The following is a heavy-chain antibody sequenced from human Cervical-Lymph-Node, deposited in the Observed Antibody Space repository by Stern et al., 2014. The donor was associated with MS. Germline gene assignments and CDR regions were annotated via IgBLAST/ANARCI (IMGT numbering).Heavy chain of an antibody. CDR2: IYTADSDT. CDR1: GYRFDNYW. J-gene: IGHJ3*02. Sequence: MQLVQSGAEVKKPGESLKISCKGSGYRFDNYWIGWVRQKPGKGLEWMGIIYTADSDTRYSPSLQGQVTISADKSISTVYLQWSSLKASDTATYYCARTYSSGWYGGHAFDIWGQGTMVTVSS. D-gene: IGHD6-19*01. CDR3: ARTYSSGWYGGHAFDI. V-gene: IGHV5-51*01.